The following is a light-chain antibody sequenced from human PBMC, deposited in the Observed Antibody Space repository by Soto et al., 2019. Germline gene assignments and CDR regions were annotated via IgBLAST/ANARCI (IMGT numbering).Light chain of an antibody. Sequence: QSVLTQPPSASGTPGQRVTISCSGSNSNIGTNTVNWYQQLPGTAPKLLIYNNNQRPSGVPDRFSGSKSGTSASLAISGLQSEDEADYHCATWDASLNGPMLFGGGTKLTVL. CDR2: NNN. V-gene: IGLV1-44*01. CDR3: ATWDASLNGPML. CDR1: NSNIGTNT. J-gene: IGLJ2*01.